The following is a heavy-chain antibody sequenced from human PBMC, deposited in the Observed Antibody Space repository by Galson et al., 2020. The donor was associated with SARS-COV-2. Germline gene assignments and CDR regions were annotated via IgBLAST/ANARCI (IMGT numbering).Heavy chain of an antibody. D-gene: IGHD2-15*01. J-gene: IGHJ4*02. CDR3: ARSFCSGGSCYPNVDF. V-gene: IGHV4-31*03. CDR1: GGSIRRDGYY. CDR2: IDYSGST. Sequence: SETLSLTCTVSGGSIRRDGYYWNWIRQHPGKGLEWIGYIDYSGSTYYNPSLKSRITISVDTSKNQFSLKLSSVTAADTAVFYCARSFCSGGSCYPNVDFWGQGNLVTVSS.